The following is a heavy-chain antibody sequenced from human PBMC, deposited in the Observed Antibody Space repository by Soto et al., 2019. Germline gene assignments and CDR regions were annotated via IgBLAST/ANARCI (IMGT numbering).Heavy chain of an antibody. V-gene: IGHV1-3*05. CDR3: ARGPSLPYFDY. CDR1: GYTFTSHA. Sequence: QVHHVQSGAEEKKPGASVKVSCKASGYTFTSHAIHWVRQAPGQRLEWMGWINAGNGNTKYSQNFQDRVTITRDTSGRTAYMELGSLRSEDRAVYYCARGPSLPYFDYWGQGTLVTVSS. D-gene: IGHD6-6*01. J-gene: IGHJ4*02. CDR2: INAGNGNT.